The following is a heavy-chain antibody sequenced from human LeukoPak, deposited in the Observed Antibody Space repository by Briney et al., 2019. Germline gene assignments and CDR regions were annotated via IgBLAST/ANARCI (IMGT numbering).Heavy chain of an antibody. J-gene: IGHJ6*03. CDR2: MNPNSGNT. D-gene: IGHD2-2*01. Sequence: ASVKVSCKASGYTFTSYDINWVRQATGQGLEWMGWMNPNSGNTGYAQKFQGRVTITRNTSISTAYMELSSLRSEDTAVYYCARGGRVVVPAARGYYYYYMDVWGKGTTVTVSS. CDR3: ARGGRVVVPAARGYYYYYMDV. V-gene: IGHV1-8*03. CDR1: GYTFTSYD.